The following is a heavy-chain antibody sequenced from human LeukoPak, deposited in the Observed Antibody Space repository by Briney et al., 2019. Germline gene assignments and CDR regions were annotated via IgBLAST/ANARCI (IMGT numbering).Heavy chain of an antibody. CDR2: ISSTGIYI. J-gene: IGHJ5*02. D-gene: IGHD3-10*01. Sequence: GGSLRLSCAASGFTFSRYAMNWVRQAPGKGLEWVSSISSTGIYIDYADSVKGRFTISRDNAKNSVSLQLNSLRVGDTAVYYCAREMSGSGKNHWGRGTLVTVSS. CDR1: GFTFSRYA. V-gene: IGHV3-21*01. CDR3: AREMSGSGKNH.